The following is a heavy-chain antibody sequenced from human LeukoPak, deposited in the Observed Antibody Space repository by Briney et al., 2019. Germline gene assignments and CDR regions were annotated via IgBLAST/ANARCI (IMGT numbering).Heavy chain of an antibody. D-gene: IGHD1-14*01. V-gene: IGHV4-39*07. J-gene: IGHJ4*02. Sequence: SETLSLTCAVSGGSISTYDYYWDWLRQPPGRGLEWIGSIYYSGNTYYNVSLKSRVTISLDRSKNQFSLNLGSVTAADTAVYYCATSIPGTLEYVDSWGQGTLVTVSS. CDR2: IYYSGNT. CDR3: ATSIPGTLEYVDS. CDR1: GGSISTYDYY.